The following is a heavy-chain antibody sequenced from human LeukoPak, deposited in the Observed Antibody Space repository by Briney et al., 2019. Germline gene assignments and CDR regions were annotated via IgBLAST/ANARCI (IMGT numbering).Heavy chain of an antibody. CDR2: ISGSGGST. CDR1: GFTFSSYG. J-gene: IGHJ5*02. Sequence: GGSLRLSCAASGFTFSSYGMSWVRQAPGKGLEWVSAISGSGGSTYYADSVKGRFTISRDNSKNTPYLQMNSLRAEDTAVYYCAKDRWNYYGSGSYLNWFDPWGQGTLVTVSS. V-gene: IGHV3-23*01. D-gene: IGHD3-10*01. CDR3: AKDRWNYYGSGSYLNWFDP.